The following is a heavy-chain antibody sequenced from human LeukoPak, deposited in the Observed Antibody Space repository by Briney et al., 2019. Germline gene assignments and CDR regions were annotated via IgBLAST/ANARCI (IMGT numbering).Heavy chain of an antibody. CDR3: ATGKGGHFDH. D-gene: IGHD4-23*01. CDR2: IYYSGST. J-gene: IGHJ4*02. V-gene: IGHV4-39*01. Sequence: SETLSLTCTVSGGSISSSSYYWGWIRQPPGKGLEWIGSIYYSGSTYYNPSLKSRVTISVDTSKNQFSLKLSSVTAADTAVYYCATGKGGHFDHWGQGTLVTVSS. CDR1: GGSISSSSYY.